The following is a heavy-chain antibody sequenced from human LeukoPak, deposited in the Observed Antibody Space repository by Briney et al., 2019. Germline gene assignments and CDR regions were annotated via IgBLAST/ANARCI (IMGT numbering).Heavy chain of an antibody. CDR3: ARDRYFDWSYPRGGWFDP. J-gene: IGHJ5*02. V-gene: IGHV3-21*01. D-gene: IGHD3-9*01. CDR2: ISSSSSYI. CDR1: GFTFSSYS. Sequence: TGGSLRLSCAASGFTFSSYSMNWVRQAPGKGLEWVSSISSSSSYIYYADSVKGRFTISRDNAKNSLYLQMNSLRAEDTAVYYCARDRYFDWSYPRGGWFDPWGQGTLVTVSS.